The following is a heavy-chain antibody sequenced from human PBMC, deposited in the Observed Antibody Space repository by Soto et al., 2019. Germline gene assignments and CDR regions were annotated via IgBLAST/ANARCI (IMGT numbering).Heavy chain of an antibody. Sequence: SETLSLTSTVSGGSISSYYWSWIRQPPGKGLEWIGYIYYSGSTNYNPSLKSRVTISVDTSKNQFSLKLSSVTAADTAVYYCARARYRSGWYEYYYGMDVWGKGTTVTVSS. CDR2: IYYSGST. J-gene: IGHJ6*04. CDR3: ARARYRSGWYEYYYGMDV. CDR1: GGSISSYY. V-gene: IGHV4-59*01. D-gene: IGHD6-19*01.